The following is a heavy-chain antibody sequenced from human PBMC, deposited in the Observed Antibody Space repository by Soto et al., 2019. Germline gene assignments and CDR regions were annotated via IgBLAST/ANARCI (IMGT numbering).Heavy chain of an antibody. Sequence: VASVKVSCKASGGTFSSYAISWVRQAPGQGLEWMGGIIPIFGTANYAQKFQGRVTITADESTSTAYMELSSLRSEDTAVYYCARDRRWLQYSFDYWGQGTLVTVSS. V-gene: IGHV1-69*13. CDR3: ARDRRWLQYSFDY. CDR2: IIPIFGTA. J-gene: IGHJ4*02. CDR1: GGTFSSYA. D-gene: IGHD5-12*01.